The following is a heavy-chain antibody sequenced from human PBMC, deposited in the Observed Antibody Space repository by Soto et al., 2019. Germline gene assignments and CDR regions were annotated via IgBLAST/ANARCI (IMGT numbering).Heavy chain of an antibody. CDR3: YCLHGYYISCRWHGYYGMDV. Sequence: SDTLSLTSTVHRASISRSSYSWGLIRLPPGKGLEWIGSIYYSGTTYYNPSLNSRVTVSVDTSKNQFSLKLTSVTAADTAVYECYCLHGYYISCRWHGYYGMDVWGQGTTVT. V-gene: IGHV4-39*01. J-gene: IGHJ6*02. CDR2: IYYSGTT. D-gene: IGHD3-10*01. CDR1: RASISRSSYS.